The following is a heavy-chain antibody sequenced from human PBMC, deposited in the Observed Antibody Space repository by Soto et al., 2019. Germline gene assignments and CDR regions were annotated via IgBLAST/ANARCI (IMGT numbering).Heavy chain of an antibody. V-gene: IGHV3-33*01. Sequence: GGSLRLSCAASGFTFSSYGMHWVRQAPGKGLEWVAVIWYDGSNKYYADSVKGRFTTSRDNSKNTLYLQMNSLRAEDTAVYYCARDAGYSYGLDYWGQGTLVTVSS. CDR3: ARDAGYSYGLDY. J-gene: IGHJ4*02. CDR1: GFTFSSYG. D-gene: IGHD5-18*01. CDR2: IWYDGSNK.